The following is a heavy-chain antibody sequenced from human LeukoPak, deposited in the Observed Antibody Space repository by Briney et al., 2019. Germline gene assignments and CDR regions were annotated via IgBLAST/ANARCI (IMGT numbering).Heavy chain of an antibody. CDR2: IYHSRST. CDR1: GYSISSGYY. Sequence: ETLSLTCTVSGYSISSGYYWGWIRQPPGKGLEWIGSIYHSRSTYYNPSLKSRVTISVDASKNQFSLKLSSVTAADTAVYYCAREEWELLTPNWFDPWGQGTLVTVSS. CDR3: AREEWELLTPNWFDP. J-gene: IGHJ5*02. V-gene: IGHV4-38-2*02. D-gene: IGHD1-26*01.